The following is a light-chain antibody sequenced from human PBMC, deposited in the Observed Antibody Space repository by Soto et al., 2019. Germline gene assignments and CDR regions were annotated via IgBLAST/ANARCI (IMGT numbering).Light chain of an antibody. Sequence: EIVLTQSPSTLSFSPGERCTLSCRASQSVSNSLAWYQQKPGQPPRLLIYDVSNRATGIPARFSGSGSGTDFTLTITSLEPEDFAVYFCHQRYNWPRVTFGQGTRLEIK. CDR2: DVS. J-gene: IGKJ5*01. CDR1: QSVSNS. CDR3: HQRYNWPRVT. V-gene: IGKV3-11*01.